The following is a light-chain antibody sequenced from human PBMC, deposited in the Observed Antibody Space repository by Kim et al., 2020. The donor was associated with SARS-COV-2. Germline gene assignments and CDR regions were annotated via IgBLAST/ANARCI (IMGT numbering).Light chain of an antibody. CDR3: SSYISSTYVV. V-gene: IGLV2-14*04. J-gene: IGLJ2*01. CDR2: DVS. Sequence: GQSIPISCTGTSSDISGSNYVSWYQQHPGKVPKLMIYDVSLRPSGVSYRFSGSKSGNMASLTISGLQAEDEADYYCSSYISSTYVVFGGGTQLTVL. CDR1: SSDISGSNY.